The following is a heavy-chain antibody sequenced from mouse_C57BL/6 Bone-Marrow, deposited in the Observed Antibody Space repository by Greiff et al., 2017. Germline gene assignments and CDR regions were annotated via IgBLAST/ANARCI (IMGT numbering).Heavy chain of an antibody. CDR3: ARNIYYYGSSLDY. D-gene: IGHD1-1*01. Sequence: VKLQESGPGLVQPSQSLSITCTVSGFSLTSYGVHWVRQSPGKGLEWLGVLWSGGSTDYNAAFISRLSISKDNSKSQVFFKMNSLQADDTAIYYCARNIYYYGSSLDYWGQGTTLTVSS. CDR2: LWSGGST. J-gene: IGHJ2*01. CDR1: GFSLTSYG. V-gene: IGHV2-2*01.